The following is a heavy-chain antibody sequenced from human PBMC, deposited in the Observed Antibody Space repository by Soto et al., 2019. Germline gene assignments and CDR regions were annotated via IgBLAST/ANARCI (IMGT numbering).Heavy chain of an antibody. Sequence: EVQLLESGGGLVQPGGSLRLSCAASGFTFSSYAMSWVRQAPGKGLEWVSAISGSGGSTYYADSVKGRFTISRDNSKNTLYLQMNSLRAEDTAVYYCAKDPFPYSSSSGLQDYYYMDVWGKGTTVTVSS. CDR3: AKDPFPYSSSSGLQDYYYMDV. CDR1: GFTFSSYA. CDR2: ISGSGGST. D-gene: IGHD6-6*01. V-gene: IGHV3-23*01. J-gene: IGHJ6*03.